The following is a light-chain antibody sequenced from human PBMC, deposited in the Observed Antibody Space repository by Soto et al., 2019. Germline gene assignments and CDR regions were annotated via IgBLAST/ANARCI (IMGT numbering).Light chain of an antibody. CDR2: QTS. J-gene: IGKJ1*01. V-gene: IGKV3-11*01. CDR1: QYINTR. Sequence: EIVWTHAPSTLSSFPVYRVTLSFMASQYINTRLAWYQHRPGQAPRLLIYQTSIRAAGIPARFSASGSGTDFTLTISDVQPEDFALYYCHQRQSWPRTFGQGTKVDIK. CDR3: HQRQSWPRT.